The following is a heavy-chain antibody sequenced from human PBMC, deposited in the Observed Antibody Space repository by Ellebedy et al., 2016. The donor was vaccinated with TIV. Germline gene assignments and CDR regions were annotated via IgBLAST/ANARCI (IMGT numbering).Heavy chain of an antibody. Sequence: AASVKVSCKASGYTFMSYSIAWVRQAPGQGLEWMGWVSGYNGNTDYAQKVQGRVTMTTDTSTNTAYMELRSLTSDDTAVYFCARTNRYAYSSSCDYWGQGTLVTVSS. V-gene: IGHV1-18*01. CDR1: GYTFMSYS. J-gene: IGHJ4*02. CDR2: VSGYNGNT. CDR3: ARTNRYAYSSSCDY. D-gene: IGHD6-13*01.